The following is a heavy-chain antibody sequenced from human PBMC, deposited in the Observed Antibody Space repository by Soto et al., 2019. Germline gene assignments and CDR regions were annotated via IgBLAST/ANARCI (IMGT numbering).Heavy chain of an antibody. CDR2: ISANNGNT. D-gene: IGHD6-13*01. J-gene: IGHJ4*02. Sequence: QVQLVQSGAEVKKPGASVKVSCKASGYTFTSYGISWVRQAPGQGVEWMGWISANNGNTNYAQKLQGRVTMTTDTSTSTAYVELRSLRSDDTAVYYCAGDHNIAAAGTFDYWGQGTLVTVSS. CDR3: AGDHNIAAAGTFDY. CDR1: GYTFTSYG. V-gene: IGHV1-18*01.